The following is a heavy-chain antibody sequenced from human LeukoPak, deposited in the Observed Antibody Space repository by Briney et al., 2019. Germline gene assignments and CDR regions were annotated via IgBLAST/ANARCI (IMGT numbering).Heavy chain of an antibody. CDR3: ARGRSEVAAAGTIGSDFDY. J-gene: IGHJ4*02. V-gene: IGHV4-34*01. CDR2: INHSGST. Sequence: SETLSLTCAVYGGSFSGYYWSWIRQPPGKGLEWIGEINHSGSTNYNPSLQSRVTISGDTSKNRFSLKLSSVTAADTAVYYCARGRSEVAAAGTIGSDFDYWGQGTLVTVSS. D-gene: IGHD6-13*01. CDR1: GGSFSGYY.